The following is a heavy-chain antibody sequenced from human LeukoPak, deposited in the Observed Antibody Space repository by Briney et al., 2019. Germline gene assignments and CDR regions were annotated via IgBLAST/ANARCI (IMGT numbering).Heavy chain of an antibody. CDR2: MNPNSGNT. V-gene: IGHV1-8*02. CDR3: ARGQKNSRYFDD. J-gene: IGHJ4*02. D-gene: IGHD2/OR15-2a*01. Sequence: ASVKVSCKASGYSFTSHDINWVRQATGQGLEWMGWMNPNSGNTGYVQKFQGRVSMTRNTSISTAYMELGSLRSEDTAVYYCARGQKNSRYFDDWGQGTLVTVSS. CDR1: GYSFTSHD.